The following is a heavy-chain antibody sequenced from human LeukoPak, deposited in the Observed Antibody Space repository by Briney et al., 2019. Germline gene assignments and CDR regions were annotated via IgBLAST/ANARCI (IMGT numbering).Heavy chain of an antibody. CDR1: GFTFSSYA. Sequence: GGSLRLSCAASGFTFSSYAMTWVRQAPGKGLDWVSAISDSGSATDYADSVKGRFTISRDNSKSTLYLQLSSLRAEDTAVYYCARPVYCSTSGCRDYWGQGTLVTVSS. CDR2: ISDSGSAT. D-gene: IGHD2-2*01. J-gene: IGHJ4*02. V-gene: IGHV3-23*01. CDR3: ARPVYCSTSGCRDY.